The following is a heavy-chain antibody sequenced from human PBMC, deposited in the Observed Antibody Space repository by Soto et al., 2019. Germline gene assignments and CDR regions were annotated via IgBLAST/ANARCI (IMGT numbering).Heavy chain of an antibody. CDR1: GGSISSYY. D-gene: IGHD2-15*01. V-gene: IGHV4-59*08. J-gene: IGHJ5*02. CDR3: ARVYCSGGSCYAKNWFDP. CDR2: IYYSGST. Sequence: SETLSLTCTVSGGSISSYYWSWIRQPPGKGLEWIGYIYYSGSTNYNPSLKSRVTISVDTSKNQFSLKLSSVTAADTAVYYCARVYCSGGSCYAKNWFDPWGQGTLVTVPQ.